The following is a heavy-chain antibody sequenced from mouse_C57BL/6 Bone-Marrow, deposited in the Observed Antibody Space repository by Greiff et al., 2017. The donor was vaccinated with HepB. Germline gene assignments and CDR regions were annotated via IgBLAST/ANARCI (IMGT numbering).Heavy chain of an antibody. Sequence: QVQLKESGSELRSPGSSEKLSCKDFDSEVFPIAYMSWVRQKPGHGFEWIGGILPSIGRTIYGEKFEDKATLDADTLSNTAYLELNSLTSEDSAIYYCARRGYYGSKGGYFDVWGTGTTVTVSS. D-gene: IGHD1-1*01. CDR3: ARRGYYGSKGGYFDV. CDR2: ILPSIGRT. CDR1: DSEVFPIAY. J-gene: IGHJ1*03. V-gene: IGHV15-2*01.